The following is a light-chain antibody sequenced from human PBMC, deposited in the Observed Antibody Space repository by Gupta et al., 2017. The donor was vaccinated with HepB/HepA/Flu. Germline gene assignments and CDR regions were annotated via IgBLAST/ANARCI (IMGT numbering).Light chain of an antibody. CDR2: YND. J-gene: IGLJ2*01. V-gene: IGLV1-44*01. Sequence: QSVLTQSPSLSGTPGQRVTISCSGSSSNVGSKNVNWYQQLPGTAPKLLIYYNDERPSGVPDRFSGSKSDTSAALAISGLQSEEEADYYCAAWDESRNGLVFGGGTKLTVL. CDR3: AAWDESRNGLV. CDR1: SSNVGSKN.